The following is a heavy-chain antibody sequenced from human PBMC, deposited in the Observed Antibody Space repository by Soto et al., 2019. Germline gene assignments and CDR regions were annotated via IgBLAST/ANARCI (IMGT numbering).Heavy chain of an antibody. J-gene: IGHJ3*02. CDR2: IYHSGST. D-gene: IGHD1-26*01. V-gene: IGHV4-4*02. CDR3: ARFNSGSYYQAFDI. Sequence: SETLSLTCAVSGGSISSSNWWSWVRQPPGKGLEWIGEIYHSGSTNYNPSLKSRVTISVDKSKNQFSLKLSSVTAADTAVYYCARFNSGSYYQAFDIWGQGTMVTVSS. CDR1: GGSISSSNW.